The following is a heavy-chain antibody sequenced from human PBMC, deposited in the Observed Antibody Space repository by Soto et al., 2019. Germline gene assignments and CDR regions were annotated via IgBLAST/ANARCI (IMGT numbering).Heavy chain of an antibody. CDR2: IYYSGST. Sequence: SETLSLTCTVSGGSISSYYWGWIRQPPGKGLEWIGSIYYSGSTYYNPSLKSRVTISVDTSKNQFSLKLSSVTAADTAVYYCARLRGIAVAGRGGYFDYWGQGTLVTVSS. CDR3: ARLRGIAVAGRGGYFDY. J-gene: IGHJ4*02. V-gene: IGHV4-39*01. CDR1: GGSISSYY. D-gene: IGHD6-19*01.